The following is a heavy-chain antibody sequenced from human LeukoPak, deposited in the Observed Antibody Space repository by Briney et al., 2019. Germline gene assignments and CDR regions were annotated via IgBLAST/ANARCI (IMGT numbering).Heavy chain of an antibody. J-gene: IGHJ2*01. Sequence: PSETLSLTCTVSGGSISSYYWSWIRQPAGKGLEWIGRMDSSGSTNYNPSLKSRVTMSVDTSKNQFSLKLSSVTAADTAVYYCARDRREEYSGDFDLWGRGTLVTVSS. CDR2: MDSSGST. D-gene: IGHD2/OR15-2a*01. CDR1: GGSISSYY. V-gene: IGHV4-4*07. CDR3: ARDRREEYSGDFDL.